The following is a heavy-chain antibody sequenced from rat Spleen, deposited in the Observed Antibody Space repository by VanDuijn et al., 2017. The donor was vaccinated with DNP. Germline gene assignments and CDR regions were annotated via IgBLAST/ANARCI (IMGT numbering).Heavy chain of an antibody. Sequence: EVQLVESGGGLVQPGRSLKLSCAASGFTFSDYNMAWCRQAPKKGLEWVTSISPSGGGTYYRDSLNGRFTISRDNAKSTLYLHMDSLRSEDTATYFCTRLGERLFDYWGRGTLVTVSS. V-gene: IGHV5-27*01. CDR3: TRLGERLFDY. D-gene: IGHD5-1*01. CDR2: ISPSGGGT. CDR1: GFTFSDYN. J-gene: IGHJ3*01.